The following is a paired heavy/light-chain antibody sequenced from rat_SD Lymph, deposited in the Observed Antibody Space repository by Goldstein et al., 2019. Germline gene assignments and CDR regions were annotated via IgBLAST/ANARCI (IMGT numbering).Heavy chain of an antibody. D-gene: IGHD5-1*01. CDR2: INPGSGGT. J-gene: IGHJ2*01. V-gene: IGHV1-60*01. CDR1: GYTFTSYD. CDR3: ARFKANWELYFDY. Sequence: QVQLQQSGAELTKPGSSVKISCKASGYTFTSYDISWIKQRPGQALEWIGAINPGSGGTGYNEKFKGKATLTVDKSSSTAFMQLSSLTPEDTAVYYCARFKANWELYFDYWGQGVMVTVSS.
Light chain of an antibody. CDR1: QNINKY. J-gene: IGKJ5*01. CDR2: NTN. CDR3: FQHNSWPLT. V-gene: IGKV22S1*01. Sequence: DIQMTQSPSLLSASVGDRVTINCKASQNINKYLNWYQQKLGEAPKLLIYNTNNLQTGIPSRFSGSGSGTDYTLTISSLQPEDFGTYFCFQHNSWPLTFGSGTKLEIK.